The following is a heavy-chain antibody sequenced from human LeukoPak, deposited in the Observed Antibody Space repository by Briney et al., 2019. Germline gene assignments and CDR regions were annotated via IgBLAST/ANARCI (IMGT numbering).Heavy chain of an antibody. CDR2: INPNSGGT. CDR1: GHTFTGYY. Sequence: ASVKVSCKASGHTFTGYYMHWVRQAPGQGLEWMGWINPNSGGTNYAQKFQGRVTMTRDTSISTAYMELSRLRSDDTAVYYCARGIDDWGNWFDPWGQGTLVTVSS. CDR3: ARGIDDWGNWFDP. V-gene: IGHV1-2*02. D-gene: IGHD7-27*01. J-gene: IGHJ5*02.